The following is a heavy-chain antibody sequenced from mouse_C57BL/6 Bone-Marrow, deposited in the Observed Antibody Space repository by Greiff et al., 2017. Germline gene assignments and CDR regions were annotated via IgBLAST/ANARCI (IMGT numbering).Heavy chain of an antibody. CDR2: IRSKSSNYAT. Sequence: VQLQQSGGGLVQPKGSLKLSCAASGFTFNTYAMHWVRQAPGKGLEWVARIRSKSSNYATYYADSVKDRFTISRDDSQSMLYLQMNNLKTEDTAMYYCVRGPNYYGSSYGAMDYWGQGTSVTVSS. V-gene: IGHV10-3*01. J-gene: IGHJ4*01. CDR1: GFTFNTYA. D-gene: IGHD1-1*01. CDR3: VRGPNYYGSSYGAMDY.